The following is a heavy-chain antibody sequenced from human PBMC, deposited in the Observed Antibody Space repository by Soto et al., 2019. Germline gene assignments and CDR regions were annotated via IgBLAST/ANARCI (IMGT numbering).Heavy chain of an antibody. CDR2: ISGNGNEA. CDR3: GKERRGSGWSVCNF. J-gene: IGHJ4*02. Sequence: GGSLRLSCAASGFTFRDYAMNWVRQLPGKGLEWVSDISGNGNEARYADSVKGRFAISRDNSKNTLYLHLNSLRVDDTAVYYCGKERRGSGWSVCNFWGQGTLVTVSS. V-gene: IGHV3-23*01. CDR1: GFTFRDYA. D-gene: IGHD6-19*01.